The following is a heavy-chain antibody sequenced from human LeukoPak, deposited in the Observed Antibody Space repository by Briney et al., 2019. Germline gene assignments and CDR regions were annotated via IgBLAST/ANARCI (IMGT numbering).Heavy chain of an antibody. CDR3: ARAGTGRYYDYFDY. V-gene: IGHV1-69*06. CDR1: EGTFSGYA. Sequence: SVKVSCKASEGTFSGYAIIWVRQAPGHGREWMGGIIPSFGTANYAQKLQGRVTITADKFTSTAYMDLSSQRPEDAAVFYCARAGTGRYYDYFDYWGQGTLVTVSS. CDR2: IIPSFGTA. D-gene: IGHD1-26*01. J-gene: IGHJ4*02.